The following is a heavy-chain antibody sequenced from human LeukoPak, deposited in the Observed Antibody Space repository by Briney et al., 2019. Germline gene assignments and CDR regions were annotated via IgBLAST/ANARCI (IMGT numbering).Heavy chain of an antibody. CDR3: ARGGGMGQLLGAGIAAEYYYYGMDV. CDR2: IYYSGST. CDR1: GGSISSGGYY. Sequence: PSGTLSLTCTVSGGSISSGGYYGSWIRKHPGKGLEWIGYIYYSGSTYYNPSLKSRVTISVDTSKNQFSLKLSSVTAADTAVYYCARGGGMGQLLGAGIAAEYYYYGMDVWGKGTTVTVSS. V-gene: IGHV4-31*03. J-gene: IGHJ6*04. D-gene: IGHD6-13*01.